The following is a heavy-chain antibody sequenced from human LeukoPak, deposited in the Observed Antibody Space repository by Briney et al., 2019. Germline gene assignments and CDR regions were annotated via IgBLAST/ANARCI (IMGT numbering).Heavy chain of an antibody. CDR1: GASIRSYY. J-gene: IGHJ3*02. Sequence: KPSETLSLTCTVSGASIRSYYWSWIRQPAGKGLEWIGRFYTTGSTNYSPSFKGRVTMSVDTSKNQFSLKLSSVTAADTAVYYCGNFDIWGQGTMVTVSS. CDR3: GNFDI. CDR2: FYTTGST. V-gene: IGHV4-4*07.